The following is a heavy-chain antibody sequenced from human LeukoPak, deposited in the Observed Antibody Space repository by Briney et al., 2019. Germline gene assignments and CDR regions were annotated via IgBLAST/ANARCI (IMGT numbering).Heavy chain of an antibody. CDR3: ARTGYSSSWSSYYYGMDV. CDR2: INPNSGGT. J-gene: IGHJ6*02. V-gene: IGHV1-2*02. D-gene: IGHD6-13*01. CDR1: GYTFTGYF. Sequence: GASVKVSCKASGYTFTGYFMHWVRQAPGQGLEWMGWINPNSGGTNYAQKFQGRVTMTRDTSISTAYMELSRLRSDDTAVYYCARTGYSSSWSSYYYGMDVWGQGTTVTVSS.